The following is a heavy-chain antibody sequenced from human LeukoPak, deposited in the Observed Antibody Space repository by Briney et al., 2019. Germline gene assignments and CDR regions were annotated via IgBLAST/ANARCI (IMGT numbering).Heavy chain of an antibody. CDR2: MRYDGSNK. D-gene: IGHD6-19*01. Sequence: GGSLRLSCAASGFTFSSYAMHWVRQAPGKGREWVAFMRYDGSNKYYADSVKGRFTISRDNSKNTLYLQMISLRAEDTAVYYCARDPSSGWYLKGWFDPWGQGTLVTVSS. V-gene: IGHV3-30*02. CDR1: GFTFSSYA. CDR3: ARDPSSGWYLKGWFDP. J-gene: IGHJ5*02.